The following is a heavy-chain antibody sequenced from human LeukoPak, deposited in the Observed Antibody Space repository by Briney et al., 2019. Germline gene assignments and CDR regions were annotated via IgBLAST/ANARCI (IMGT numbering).Heavy chain of an antibody. J-gene: IGHJ6*02. D-gene: IGHD3-10*01. V-gene: IGHV4-34*01. CDR2: INHSGST. Sequence: SETLSLTCPFYGGSFRGYYWSWLRQPPGKGLEWIGEINHSGSTNYNPSLKSRVTISVDTSKNQFSLKLSSVTAADTAVYYCARGYYIRYSPRDYYYGMDVWGQGTTVTVSS. CDR3: ARGYYIRYSPRDYYYGMDV. CDR1: GGSFRGYY.